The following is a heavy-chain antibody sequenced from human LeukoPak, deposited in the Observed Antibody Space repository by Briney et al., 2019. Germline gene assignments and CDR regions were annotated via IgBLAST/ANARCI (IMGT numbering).Heavy chain of an antibody. D-gene: IGHD6-19*01. CDR3: ARREGTSGWYTSDF. V-gene: IGHV3-48*04. CDR2: ISSTSGTI. CDR1: GFTFSSYS. J-gene: IGHJ4*02. Sequence: GGSLRLSCAASGFTFSSYSMNWVRQAPGKGLEWISYISSTSGTIYYADSVKGRFTISRDNAKNSLYLQMSSLRAEDTAVYFCARREGTSGWYTSDFWGQGTLVTVSS.